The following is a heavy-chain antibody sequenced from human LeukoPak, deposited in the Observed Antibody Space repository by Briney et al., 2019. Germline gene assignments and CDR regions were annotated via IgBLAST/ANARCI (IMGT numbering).Heavy chain of an antibody. D-gene: IGHD6-6*01. CDR3: ARGSSLFAFDI. CDR2: IKQDGSEK. V-gene: IGHV3-7*01. J-gene: IGHJ3*02. CDR1: GFTSSSYW. Sequence: PGGSLRLSCAASGFTSSSYWMSWVRQAPGKGLEWVANIKQDGSEKYYVDSVKGRFTISRDNAKNSLYLQMNSLRAEDTAVYYCARGSSLFAFDIWGQGTMVTVSS.